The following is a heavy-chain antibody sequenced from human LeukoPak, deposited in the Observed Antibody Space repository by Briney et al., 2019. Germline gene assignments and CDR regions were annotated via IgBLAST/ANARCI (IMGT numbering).Heavy chain of an antibody. CDR1: GGSFSGYY. J-gene: IGHJ4*02. CDR2: INHSGST. V-gene: IGHV4-34*01. D-gene: IGHD6-13*01. Sequence: PSETLSLTCAVYGGSFSGYYWSWIRQPPGKGLEWIGEINHSGSTNYNPSLKSRVTISVDTPKNQFSLKLSSVTAADTAVYYCAREFSSSWRRGYFDYWGQGTLVTVSS. CDR3: AREFSSSWRRGYFDY.